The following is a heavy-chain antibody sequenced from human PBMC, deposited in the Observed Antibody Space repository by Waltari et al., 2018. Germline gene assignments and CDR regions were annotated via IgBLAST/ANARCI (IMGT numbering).Heavy chain of an antibody. Sequence: QVQLQESGPGLVKPSETLSLTCTVSGGSISSYYWSWIRQPPGKGLEWIGYIYYSGSTNYNPSLKSRVTISVDTSKNQFSLKLSSVTAADTAVYYCARWLVYSSWSYYYYMDVWGKGTTVTVSS. V-gene: IGHV4-59*01. D-gene: IGHD6-13*01. CDR1: GGSISSYY. CDR2: IYYSGST. J-gene: IGHJ6*03. CDR3: ARWLVYSSWSYYYYMDV.